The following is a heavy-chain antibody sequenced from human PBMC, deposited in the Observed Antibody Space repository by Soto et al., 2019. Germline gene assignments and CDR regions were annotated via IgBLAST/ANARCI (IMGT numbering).Heavy chain of an antibody. D-gene: IGHD7-27*01. Sequence: SETLSLTCAVSGGSISSSNWWSWVRQPPGEGLEWIGEIYHSGSTNYNPSLKSRVTISVDKSKNQFSLKLSSVTAADTAVYYCASLEEEPLLGLDYWGQGTLVTVSS. J-gene: IGHJ4*02. CDR1: GGSISSSNW. CDR2: IYHSGST. CDR3: ASLEEEPLLGLDY. V-gene: IGHV4-4*02.